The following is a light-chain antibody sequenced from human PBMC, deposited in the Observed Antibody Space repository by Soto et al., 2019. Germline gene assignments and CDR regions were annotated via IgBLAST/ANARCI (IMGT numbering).Light chain of an antibody. CDR3: SSYAISSSLII. CDR1: SSDVGGYNY. CDR2: EVS. Sequence: QSALTQPRSVSGSLGQSVTISCTGTSSDVGGYNYVSWYQQHPGKAPKHIIYEVSNRPSGVSNRFSGSKSGNTASLTISGLRAEDEADYYCSSYAISSSLIIFGGGTQLTVL. J-gene: IGLJ2*01. V-gene: IGLV2-14*01.